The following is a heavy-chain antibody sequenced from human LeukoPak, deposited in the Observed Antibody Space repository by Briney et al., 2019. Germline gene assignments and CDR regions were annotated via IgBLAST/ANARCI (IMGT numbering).Heavy chain of an antibody. J-gene: IGHJ4*02. V-gene: IGHV3-21*01. Sequence: GGSLRLSCAASGFTFSSYNMNWVRQAPGKGPEWVSSITSSSSYIYYADSVKGRFTISRDNAKNSLYLQMNSLRAEDTAVYYCARDADTAMDDYWGQGTLVTVSS. D-gene: IGHD5-18*01. CDR3: ARDADTAMDDY. CDR2: ITSSSSYI. CDR1: GFTFSSYN.